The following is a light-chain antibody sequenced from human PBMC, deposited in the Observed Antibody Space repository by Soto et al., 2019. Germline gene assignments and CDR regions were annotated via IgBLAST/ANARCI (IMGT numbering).Light chain of an antibody. J-gene: IGLJ2*01. Sequence: QSVLTQPPSASGTPWQRVTISCSGSSSNIGTNTVIWYQQLPGAAPKLLIYSDNQRPSGVPDRFSGSKSGTSASLAISGLQSEDEADYYCAAWDVSLVVFGGGTKGTVL. CDR1: SSNIGTNT. V-gene: IGLV1-44*01. CDR2: SDN. CDR3: AAWDVSLVV.